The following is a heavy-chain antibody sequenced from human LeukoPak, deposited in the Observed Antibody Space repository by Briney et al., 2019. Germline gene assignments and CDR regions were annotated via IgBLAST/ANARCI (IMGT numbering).Heavy chain of an antibody. CDR2: INPNTGAT. D-gene: IGHD1-26*01. CDR1: GYIFTGNY. J-gene: IGHJ5*02. V-gene: IGHV1-2*06. CDR3: AREVGYSTSFCGRFDP. Sequence: ASVKVSCKASGYIFTGNYIHWVRQAPGQGLEWMGRINPNTGATIFAQNFQGRVTMTKDMSITTVYMELSALTSDDTAVFYCAREVGYSTSFCGRFDPWGQGTLVTVSS.